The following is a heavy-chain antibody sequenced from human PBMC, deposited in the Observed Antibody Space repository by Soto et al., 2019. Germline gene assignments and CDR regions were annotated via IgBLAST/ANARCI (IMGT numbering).Heavy chain of an antibody. CDR1: GYTFSDHD. J-gene: IGHJ4*02. V-gene: IGHV1-8*01. CDR3: ARLGSDWNDDYFDY. D-gene: IGHD1-1*01. CDR2: MNPNSGDT. Sequence: QVQLVQSGAEVKKPGASVKVSCKASGYTFSDHDINWVRQASGQGPEWLGWMNPNSGDTGYAQNFQGRVTMTRDTSKRTAYMELSSLRTEDTAVYYCARLGSDWNDDYFDYWGQGTLVTVSS.